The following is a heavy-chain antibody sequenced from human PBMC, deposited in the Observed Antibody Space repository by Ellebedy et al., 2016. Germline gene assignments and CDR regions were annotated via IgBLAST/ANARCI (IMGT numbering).Heavy chain of an antibody. CDR1: GYSFTSYW. CDR2: IDPSDSST. CDR3: ARQESEGYKY. J-gene: IGHJ4*02. Sequence: GESLKISCQVSGYSFTSYWISWVRQMPGKGLEWLGRIDPSDSSTKYNPSFEGHVTVSADKSLSTAYLQWSSLKASDTAIYYCARQESEGYKYWGQGSLVTVSS. D-gene: IGHD5-24*01. V-gene: IGHV5-10-1*01.